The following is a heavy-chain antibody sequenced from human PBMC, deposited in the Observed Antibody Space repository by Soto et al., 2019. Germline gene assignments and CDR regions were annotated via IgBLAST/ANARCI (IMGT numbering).Heavy chain of an antibody. J-gene: IGHJ4*02. Sequence: SETLSLTCTVSGGSISSSSYYWGWIRQPPGKGLEWIGSIYYGGSTYYNPSLRSRVTISVDTSKNQFSLKLSSVTAADTAVYYCARLPGPVAARDYFDYWGQGTLVTVSS. V-gene: IGHV4-39*01. CDR2: IYYGGST. CDR3: ARLPGPVAARDYFDY. D-gene: IGHD6-6*01. CDR1: GGSISSSSYY.